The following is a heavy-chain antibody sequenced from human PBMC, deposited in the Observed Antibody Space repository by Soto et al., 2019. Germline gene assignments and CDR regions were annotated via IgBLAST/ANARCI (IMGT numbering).Heavy chain of an antibody. Sequence: SETLSLTCTVAGGNISSGGYYWGWLRQPPGKGLEWIGNIYYSGSTYYNPSLKSRVTISVDTSKNQFSLKLSSVTAADTAVYYCAGLGPDKGRIDYWGQGTLVTVSS. CDR3: AGLGPDKGRIDY. V-gene: IGHV4-31*03. J-gene: IGHJ4*02. CDR1: GGNISSGGYY. D-gene: IGHD2-15*01. CDR2: IYYSGST.